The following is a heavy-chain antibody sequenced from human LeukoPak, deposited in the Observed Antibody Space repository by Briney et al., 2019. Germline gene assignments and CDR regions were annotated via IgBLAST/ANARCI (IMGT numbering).Heavy chain of an antibody. J-gene: IGHJ3*02. V-gene: IGHV3-23*01. CDR2: ISGSGGST. CDR1: GFTFSSYA. D-gene: IGHD3-9*01. CDR3: AKDLFPDYYDILTGYLDAFDI. Sequence: PGGSLRLSCAASGFTFSSYAMSWVRQAPGKGLVWVSTISGSGGSTYYADSVKGRLTISRDNSKNTLYLQMNSLRAEDTAVYYCAKDLFPDYYDILTGYLDAFDIWGQGTMVTVSS.